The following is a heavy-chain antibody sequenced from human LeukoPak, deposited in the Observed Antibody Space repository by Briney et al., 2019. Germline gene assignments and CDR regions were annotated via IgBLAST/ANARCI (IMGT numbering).Heavy chain of an antibody. CDR2: IYYSGST. J-gene: IGHJ6*02. CDR1: GGSISSYY. Sequence: SETLSLTCTVSGGSISSYYWSWIRQPPGKGLEWIGYIYYSGSTNYNPSLKSRVTISVDTSKNQFSLKLSSVTAADTAVYYCARWATVTYYYYGMDVWGRGTTVTVSS. V-gene: IGHV4-59*08. CDR3: ARWATVTYYYYGMDV. D-gene: IGHD4-17*01.